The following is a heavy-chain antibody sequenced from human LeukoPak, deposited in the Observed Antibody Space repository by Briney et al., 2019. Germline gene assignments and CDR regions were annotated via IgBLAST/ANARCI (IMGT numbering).Heavy chain of an antibody. CDR2: ISSNGGST. CDR3: ARDHGAYYDFWSGYYTGRKYYYYYLDV. J-gene: IGHJ6*03. Sequence: GGSLRLSCAASGFTFSSYAMHWVRQAPGKGLEYVSAISSNGGSTYYANSVKGRFTISRGNSKNTLYFQMGSLRAEDMAVYYCARDHGAYYDFWSGYYTGRKYYYYYLDVWGTGTTVTVSS. V-gene: IGHV3-64*01. D-gene: IGHD3-3*01. CDR1: GFTFSSYA.